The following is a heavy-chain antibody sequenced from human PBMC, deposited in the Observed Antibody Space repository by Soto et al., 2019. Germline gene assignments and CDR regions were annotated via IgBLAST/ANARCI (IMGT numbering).Heavy chain of an antibody. V-gene: IGHV3-23*01. CDR2: ISGSGGST. J-gene: IGHJ6*03. CDR1: GFTFSSYA. CDR3: AKVNRSAELRYFDWLFPPPFMDV. D-gene: IGHD3-9*01. Sequence: GGSLRLSCAASGFTFSSYAMSWVRQAPGKGLEWVSAISGSGGSTYYADSVKGRFTISRENSKNTLYLQMNSLRAEDTAVYYCAKVNRSAELRYFDWLFPPPFMDVWGKGTTVTVSS.